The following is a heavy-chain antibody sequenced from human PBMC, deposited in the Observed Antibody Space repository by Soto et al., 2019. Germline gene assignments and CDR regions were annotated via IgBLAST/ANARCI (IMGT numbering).Heavy chain of an antibody. V-gene: IGHV1-69*02. J-gene: IGHJ4*02. CDR3: ARGPLVVLNYFES. Sequence: QVQLVQSGTEVKKPGSSVKVSCKASGGTFRNYPINWVRQAPGQGLEWMGSIFPLTDIPDYEQNFQARLTISADKSTSTGYMELSSLTSDDTAMYFGARGPLVVLNYFESWGQGTLVTVSS. CDR1: GGTFRNYP. CDR2: IFPLTDIP.